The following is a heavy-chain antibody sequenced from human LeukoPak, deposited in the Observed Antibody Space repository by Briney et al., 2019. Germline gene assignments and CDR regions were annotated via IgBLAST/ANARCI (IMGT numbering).Heavy chain of an antibody. J-gene: IGHJ4*02. CDR1: GDTFTSYA. D-gene: IGHD4-23*01. Sequence: ASVKGSCKASGDTFTSYAMNWVRHAPGQGLEWMGWINTNTGNPTYAHGFTGRFVFSLDTSVSTAYLQISSLKAEDTAVYYCAREVAPGGFDYWGRGTLVTVSS. V-gene: IGHV7-4-1*02. CDR2: INTNTGNP. CDR3: AREVAPGGFDY.